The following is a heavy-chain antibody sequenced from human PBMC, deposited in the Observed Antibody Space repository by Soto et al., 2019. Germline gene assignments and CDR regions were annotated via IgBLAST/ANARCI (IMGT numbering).Heavy chain of an antibody. J-gene: IGHJ4*02. CDR1: GGYISSYY. V-gene: IGHV4-59*08. CDR3: ARRWGAAFDN. Sequence: QVQLQESGPGLVKPSETQSLTCTVTGGYISSYYWSWIRQPPGKGLEWIGYIYYSGSTNYNPSLKSRVTISVDTSNNQFSLKLSSVTAADTAVYYCARRWGAAFDNWGQGTLVTVSS. D-gene: IGHD1-26*01. CDR2: IYYSGST.